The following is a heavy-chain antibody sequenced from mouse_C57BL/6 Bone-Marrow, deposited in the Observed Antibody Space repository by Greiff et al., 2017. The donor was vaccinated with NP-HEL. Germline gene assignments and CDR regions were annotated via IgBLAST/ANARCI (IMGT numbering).Heavy chain of an antibody. Sequence: QEGAESVKPGASVKLSCTAEGGNRKEEERKRGKKRKEEGRERRGRSEGEDGETKYAPKFQGKATITADTSSNTAYLQLSSLTSEDTAVYYCAFYGNYAWFAYWGQGTLVTVSA. V-gene: IGHV14-2*01. D-gene: IGHD2-1*01. CDR2: SEGEDGET. J-gene: IGHJ3*01. CDR1: GGNRKEEE. CDR3: AFYGNYAWFAY.